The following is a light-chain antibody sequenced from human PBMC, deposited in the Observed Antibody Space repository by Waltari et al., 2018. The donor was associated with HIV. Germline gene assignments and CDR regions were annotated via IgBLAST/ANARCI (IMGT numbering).Light chain of an antibody. CDR3: SSDTATTARL. Sequence: QSVLTQPASVSGSPGQSITISCTGSNSDVGDYNYVSWYQQHPDKAPKLLIYEVTQRPAGISSRFSGVEAGNTASMTISGLQAEDEADYYCSSDTATTARLFGGGTKVTVL. V-gene: IGLV2-14*01. J-gene: IGLJ3*02. CDR1: NSDVGDYNY. CDR2: EVT.